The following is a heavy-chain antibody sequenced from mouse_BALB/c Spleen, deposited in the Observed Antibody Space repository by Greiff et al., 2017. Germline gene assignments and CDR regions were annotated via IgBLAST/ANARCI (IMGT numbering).Heavy chain of an antibody. Sequence: EVQVVESGGGLVQPGGSMKLSCVASGFTFSSYWMSWVRQSPEKGLEWVAEIRLKSDNYATHYAESVKGKFTISRDDSKSRLYLQMNSLRAEDTGIYYCTGPRGFAYWGQGTLVTVSA. D-gene: IGHD3-3*01. CDR3: TGPRGFAY. CDR1: GFTFSSYW. CDR2: IRLKSDNYAT. V-gene: IGHV6-3*03. J-gene: IGHJ3*01.